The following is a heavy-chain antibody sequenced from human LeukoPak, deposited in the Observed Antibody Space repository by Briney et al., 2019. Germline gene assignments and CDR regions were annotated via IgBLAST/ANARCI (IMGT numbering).Heavy chain of an antibody. CDR2: INPSCGCT. CDR1: GYTFTSYY. J-gene: IGHJ6*04. Sequence: GASVKVSFKGSGYTFTSYYIHGVRQAPAQGLEWVGIINPSCGCTSYAHKFPGRVTMTEDTSTDTAYMELSSLRSEDTAVYYCATGLWFGKYLDVWGKGTTVTISS. CDR3: ATGLWFGKYLDV. V-gene: IGHV1-46*01. D-gene: IGHD3-10*01.